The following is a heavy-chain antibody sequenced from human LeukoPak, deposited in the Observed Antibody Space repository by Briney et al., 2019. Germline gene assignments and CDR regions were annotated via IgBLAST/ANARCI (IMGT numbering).Heavy chain of an antibody. CDR1: GFTFSSYA. D-gene: IGHD3-22*01. J-gene: IGHJ6*03. Sequence: GGSLRLSCAASGFTFSSYAMNWVRQAPGEGLEWVSVISGSGSTTYYADSVKGRFTISRDNSKNTLYLQMNSLRAEDTAVYYCARDGIDSSSGISYYYYMAVWGKGTTVTISS. V-gene: IGHV3-23*01. CDR2: ISGSGSTT. CDR3: ARDGIDSSSGISYYYYMAV.